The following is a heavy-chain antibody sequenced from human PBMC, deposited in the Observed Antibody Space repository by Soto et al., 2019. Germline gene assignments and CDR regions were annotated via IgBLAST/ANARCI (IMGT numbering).Heavy chain of an antibody. V-gene: IGHV4-31*03. CDR3: ARDRRNWFDP. J-gene: IGHJ5*02. Sequence: SETLSLTCTVSGGSISSGGYYWSWIRQHPGKGLEWIGYIYYSGSTYYNPSLKSRVTISVDTSKNQFSLKLSSVTAADTAVYYCARDRRNWFDPWGQGTLVTVSS. CDR2: IYYSGST. CDR1: GGSISSGGYY.